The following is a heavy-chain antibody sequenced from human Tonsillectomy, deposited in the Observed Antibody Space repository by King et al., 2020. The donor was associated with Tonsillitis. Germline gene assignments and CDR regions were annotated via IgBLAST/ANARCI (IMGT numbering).Heavy chain of an antibody. CDR2: ISGSTGSS. CDR1: GFTFSSYA. D-gene: IGHD3-16*01. Sequence: VQLVESGGGLVQPGGSLRLSCAASGFTFSSYAMSWVRQAPGKGLEWASTISGSTGSSYYADSVKGRFTISRDNSKNTLYLQMNDLRAEDTAVYYCAKRGADYPTYFFDYWGQGTLVTVPS. CDR3: AKRGADYPTYFFDY. J-gene: IGHJ4*02. V-gene: IGHV3-23*04.